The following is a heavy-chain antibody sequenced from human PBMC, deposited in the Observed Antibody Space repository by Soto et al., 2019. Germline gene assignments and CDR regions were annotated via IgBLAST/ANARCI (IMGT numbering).Heavy chain of an antibody. CDR1: GGTIRSPDW. CDR2: IFQSGST. CDR3: ARGRGRYSSGWSWLDP. Sequence: QVQLQESGPGLVEPSGTLSLTCGVSGGTIRSPDWWTWVRQPPGKGLEWIGEIFQSGSTNYTPSRESRVTTSVDKSKNQFSLTLTSVTAADTAVYFCARGRGRYSSGWSWLDPWGQGILVTVSS. J-gene: IGHJ5*02. D-gene: IGHD6-19*01. V-gene: IGHV4-4*02.